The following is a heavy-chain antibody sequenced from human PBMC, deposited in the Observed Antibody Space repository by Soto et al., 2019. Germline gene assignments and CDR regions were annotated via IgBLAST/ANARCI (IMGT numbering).Heavy chain of an antibody. Sequence: GALRLSCAASGFTFSSYGMHWVRQAPGKGLEWVAVISYDGSNKYYADSVKGRFTISRDNSKNTLYLQMNSLRAEDTAVYYCAKAGGRIQLWLPDYWGQGTLVTVSS. CDR2: ISYDGSNK. V-gene: IGHV3-30*18. J-gene: IGHJ4*02. CDR1: GFTFSSYG. CDR3: AKAGGRIQLWLPDY. D-gene: IGHD5-18*01.